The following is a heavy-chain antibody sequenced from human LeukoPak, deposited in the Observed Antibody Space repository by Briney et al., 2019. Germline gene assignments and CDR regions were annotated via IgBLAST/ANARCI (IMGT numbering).Heavy chain of an antibody. CDR1: GYSFNSQG. V-gene: IGHV7-4-1*02. CDR3: ARTVLSYYYYMDV. CDR2: INTDSGNP. J-gene: IGHJ6*03. Sequence: ASVKVSCKASGYSFNSQGMNWVRQAPGQGLEWMGWINTDSGNPTYAQGFTGRFVFSLDTSVSTAYLQISSLKAEDTAVYYCARTVLSYYYYMDVWGKGTTVTVSS. D-gene: IGHD3-10*01.